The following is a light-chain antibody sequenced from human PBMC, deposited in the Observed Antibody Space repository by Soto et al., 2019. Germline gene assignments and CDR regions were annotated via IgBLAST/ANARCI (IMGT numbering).Light chain of an antibody. CDR3: QQSYSTFWK. Sequence: DIQMTQSPSSLSASVGDRVTITCRASQSISSYLNWYQQKPGKAPKLLIYAASSLQSGVPSRFSGSGSGTDFTLTIISLPPEDFATYYCQQSYSTFWKFGQGTKVEIK. CDR1: QSISSY. CDR2: AAS. J-gene: IGKJ1*01. V-gene: IGKV1-39*01.